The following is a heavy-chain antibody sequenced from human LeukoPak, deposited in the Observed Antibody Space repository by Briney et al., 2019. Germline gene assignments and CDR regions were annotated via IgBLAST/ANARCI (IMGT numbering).Heavy chain of an antibody. J-gene: IGHJ4*02. D-gene: IGHD5-12*01. Sequence: KPSETLSLTCTVSGGSLSSSSYYWGWIRQPPGEGLGGVGGIYYSGSTYYNPSLKSRVTISVDTSKNQFSLKLSSVTAADTAVYYCARHQPGYSGYDDYYFDYWGQGTLVTVSS. CDR1: GGSLSSSSYY. CDR2: IYYSGST. V-gene: IGHV4-39*01. CDR3: ARHQPGYSGYDDYYFDY.